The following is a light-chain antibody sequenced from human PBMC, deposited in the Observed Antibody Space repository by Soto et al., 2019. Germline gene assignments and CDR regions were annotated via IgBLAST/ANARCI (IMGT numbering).Light chain of an antibody. CDR1: NSDVGGYNY. CDR2: DGI. V-gene: IGLV2-14*01. J-gene: IGLJ1*01. CDR3: GSYRTNSPYV. Sequence: QSALTQPASVSGSPGQSITISCTGTNSDVGGYNYVSWYQQYPGEAPKLMIYDGINRPSGVSNRFSGSKSGNTASLTISGLQAEDEADYYCGSYRTNSPYVFGTGTKLTVL.